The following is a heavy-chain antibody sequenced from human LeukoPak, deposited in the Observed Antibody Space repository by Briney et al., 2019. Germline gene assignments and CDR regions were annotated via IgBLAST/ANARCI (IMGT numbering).Heavy chain of an antibody. CDR2: ISSNGGST. CDR3: VKALGYCSGGSCLAFDI. J-gene: IGHJ3*02. Sequence: PGGSLRLSCSASGFTFSNYAMHWVRQAPGKGLEYVSAISSNGGSTYYADSVKGRFTISRDNSQNTLYLQMSSLRAEDTAVYYCVKALGYCSGGSCLAFDIWGQGTMVTVSS. D-gene: IGHD2-15*01. CDR1: GFTFSNYA. V-gene: IGHV3-64D*06.